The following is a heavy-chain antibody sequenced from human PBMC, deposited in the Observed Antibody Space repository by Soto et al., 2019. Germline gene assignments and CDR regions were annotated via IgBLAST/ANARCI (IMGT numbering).Heavy chain of an antibody. V-gene: IGHV5-51*01. CDR2: IYPGDSDT. CDR1: GYSFTSYW. Sequence: PGESLKISCKGSGYSFTSYWIGWVRQMPGKGLEWMGIIYPGDSDTRYSPSFQGQVTISADKSISTAYLQWSSLKASDTAMYYCVVTDWYNIGYYYYGMDVWGQGTTVTVSS. CDR3: VVTDWYNIGYYYYGMDV. J-gene: IGHJ6*02. D-gene: IGHD3-9*01.